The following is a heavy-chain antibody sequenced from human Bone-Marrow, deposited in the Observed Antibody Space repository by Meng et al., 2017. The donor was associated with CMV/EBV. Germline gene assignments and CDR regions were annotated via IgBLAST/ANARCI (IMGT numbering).Heavy chain of an antibody. Sequence: HLVASWTLVKKTVNALDGACKASGITCNGSYIHWVRQAPGPGLEWMVWITPNSGGTNYAQKFQGRVTMTRDTSISTAYMELSRLRSDDTAVYYCARDPAYCGGDCGYWGQGTLVTVSS. D-gene: IGHD2-21*01. V-gene: IGHV1-2*02. CDR1: GITCNGSY. CDR2: ITPNSGGT. CDR3: ARDPAYCGGDCGY. J-gene: IGHJ4*02.